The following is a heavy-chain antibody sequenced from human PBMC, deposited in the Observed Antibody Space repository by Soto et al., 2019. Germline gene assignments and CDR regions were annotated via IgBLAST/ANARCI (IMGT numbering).Heavy chain of an antibody. J-gene: IGHJ4*02. D-gene: IGHD3-16*01. V-gene: IGHV4-61*01. CDR3: ARSQRGRTAFTFDY. Sequence: PSETLSLTCAVSGYSVSNDNYYWSWIRQPPGKGLEWIGYIYYSGTTNYNSYLKSRLSLSVDMSKNQFSLKLASVTAADTAVYFCARSQRGRTAFTFDYWGQGALVTGLL. CDR2: IYYSGTT. CDR1: GYSVSNDNYY.